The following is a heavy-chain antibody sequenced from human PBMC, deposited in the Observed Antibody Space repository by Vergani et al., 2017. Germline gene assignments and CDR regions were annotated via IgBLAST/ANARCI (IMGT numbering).Heavy chain of an antibody. CDR1: GFTFENYA. D-gene: IGHD2-15*01. Sequence: QLVESGGGSVEPGRSLRLTCEASGFTFENYAMHWVRQAPGKGLEWVAFTRYDGIVEYYGDSVRGRFTISRDNSKNTLYLQMNRLRPEDTAVYYCATAGAGYCRGASCYDFFEYWGQGTLVTVAS. J-gene: IGHJ4*02. CDR3: ATAGAGYCRGASCYDFFEY. V-gene: IGHV3-30*02. CDR2: TRYDGIVE.